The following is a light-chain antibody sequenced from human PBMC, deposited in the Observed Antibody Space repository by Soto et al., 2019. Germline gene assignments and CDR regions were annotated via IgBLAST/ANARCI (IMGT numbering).Light chain of an antibody. J-gene: IGLJ1*01. CDR1: SSDVGGYNY. V-gene: IGLV2-14*01. Sequence: HSALTQPASVSGSPGQSITISCTGTSSDVGGYNYVSWYQQHPGKAPKLMIYEVSNRPSGVSNRFSGSKSGNTASLTISGLQAEDEADYYCSSYTSGSTLVFGTGTKVTV. CDR3: SSYTSGSTLV. CDR2: EVS.